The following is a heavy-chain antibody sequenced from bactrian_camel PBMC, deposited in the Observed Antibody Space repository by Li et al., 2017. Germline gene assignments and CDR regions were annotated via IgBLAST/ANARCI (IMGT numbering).Heavy chain of an antibody. CDR2: IGIGDGVA. CDR1: GVTYTSNS. CDR3: AAGAVPRRDWNLNRPWYTH. J-gene: IGHJ4*01. Sequence: VQLGESGGGSVQPGGSLRLSCAASGVTYTSNSINSMAWFRQTLGSEREGVAAIGIGDGVARYADPVKGRFTISQDNARNTLSLQMNNLKPEDTAMYYCAAGAVPRRDWNLNRPWYTHSGQWTPLTVS. V-gene: IGHV3S42*01. D-gene: IGHD8*01.